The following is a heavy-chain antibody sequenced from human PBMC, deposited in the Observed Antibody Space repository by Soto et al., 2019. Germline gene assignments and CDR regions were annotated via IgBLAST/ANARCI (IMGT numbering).Heavy chain of an antibody. J-gene: IGHJ6*02. CDR1: GFTFSSYA. CDR3: ANSGSLYYYYGMDV. Sequence: GGSLRLSCAASGFTFSSYAMSWVRQAPGKGLEWVSAISGSGGSTYYADSVKGRFTISRDNSKNTLYLQMNSLGAEDTAVYYCANSGSLYYYYGMDVWGQGTTVTVSS. D-gene: IGHD2-15*01. V-gene: IGHV3-23*01. CDR2: ISGSGGST.